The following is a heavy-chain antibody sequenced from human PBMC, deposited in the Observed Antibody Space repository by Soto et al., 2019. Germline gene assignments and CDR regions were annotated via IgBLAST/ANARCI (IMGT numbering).Heavy chain of an antibody. CDR1: GFTFSSYW. D-gene: IGHD3-22*01. Sequence: TGGSLRLSCAASGFTFSSYWMSWVRQAPGKGLEWVANIKQDGSEKYYVDSVKGRFTISRDNAKNSLYLQMNSLRAEDTAVYYCARDTRYYDSSGYIDYWGQGTLVTVSS. CDR3: ARDTRYYDSSGYIDY. J-gene: IGHJ4*02. CDR2: IKQDGSEK. V-gene: IGHV3-7*04.